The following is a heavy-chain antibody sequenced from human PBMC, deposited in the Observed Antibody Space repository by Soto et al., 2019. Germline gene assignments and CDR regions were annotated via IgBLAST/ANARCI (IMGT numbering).Heavy chain of an antibody. Sequence: QVQLQESGPGLVKPSQTLSLTCTVSGGSISTGPHYWSWFRQPPGKGLEWIGYIFSSGTTYYNPSLKSQVSISIDTSKNQFSLNLSSVTAADTAVYCCARGPTVTTDYWGQGALVTVSS. D-gene: IGHD4-17*01. CDR3: ARGPTVTTDY. CDR1: GGSISTGPHY. J-gene: IGHJ4*02. V-gene: IGHV4-30-4*01. CDR2: IFSSGTT.